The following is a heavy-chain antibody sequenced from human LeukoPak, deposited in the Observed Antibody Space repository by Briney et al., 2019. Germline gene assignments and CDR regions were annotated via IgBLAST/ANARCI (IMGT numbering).Heavy chain of an antibody. CDR3: AKHNHAAAGPRYNWFDP. Sequence: GGSLRLSCAASGFTFSSYGMHWVRQAPGKGLEWEAVISYDGSNKYYADSVKGRFTISRDNSKNTLYLQMNSLRAEDTAVYYCAKHNHAAAGPRYNWFDPWGQGTLVTVSS. CDR2: ISYDGSNK. V-gene: IGHV3-30*18. CDR1: GFTFSSYG. D-gene: IGHD6-13*01. J-gene: IGHJ5*02.